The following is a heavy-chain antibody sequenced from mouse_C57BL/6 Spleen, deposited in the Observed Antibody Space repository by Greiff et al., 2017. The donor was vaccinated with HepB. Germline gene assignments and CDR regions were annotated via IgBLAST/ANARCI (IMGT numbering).Heavy chain of an antibody. Sequence: VKLQESGAELVRPGASVKLSCKASGYTFTDYYINWVKQRPGQGLEWIARIYPGSGNTYYNEKFKGKATLTAEKSSSTAYLQLSSLTSEDSAVYFCARWDYYDYDGAWFAYWGQGTLVTVSA. J-gene: IGHJ3*01. D-gene: IGHD2-4*01. V-gene: IGHV1-76*01. CDR3: ARWDYYDYDGAWFAY. CDR1: GYTFTDYY. CDR2: IYPGSGNT.